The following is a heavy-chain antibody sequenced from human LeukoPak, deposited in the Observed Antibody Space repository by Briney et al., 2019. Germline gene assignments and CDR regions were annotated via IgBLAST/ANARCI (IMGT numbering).Heavy chain of an antibody. V-gene: IGHV3-11*01. CDR1: GFTFSDYY. CDR3: ARFGRDGYYYYSYMDF. Sequence: GGSLRLSCAASGFTFSDYYMIWIRQAPGKGLEWVSYISSSGSTIHYADSVKGRFTISRDNAEKSLILQMNSLRAEDTAVYYCARFGRDGYYYYSYMDFWGKGTTVTISS. CDR2: ISSSGSTI. J-gene: IGHJ6*03. D-gene: IGHD5-24*01.